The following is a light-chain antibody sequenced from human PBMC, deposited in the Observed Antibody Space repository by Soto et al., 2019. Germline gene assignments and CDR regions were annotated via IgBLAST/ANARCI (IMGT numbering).Light chain of an antibody. CDR2: GAS. CDR3: HQYVSSPLT. V-gene: IGKV3-20*01. Sequence: EILLTQSPGTLSLSPGERATLSCRASQRVSSTYLAWYQQKPDQAPRLLIYGASSRATGIPDRFSGSASGTDFTLTISRLEPEDFAVYYCHQYVSSPLTFGGGTKVDIK. J-gene: IGKJ4*01. CDR1: QRVSSTY.